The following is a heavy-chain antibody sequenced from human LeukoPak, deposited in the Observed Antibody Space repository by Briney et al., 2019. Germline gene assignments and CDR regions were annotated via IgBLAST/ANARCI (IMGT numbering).Heavy chain of an antibody. Sequence: GGSLRLSCAASGFTFSSYAMSWVRQAPGKGLEWVSAISSSGSTIYYADSVKGRFTISRDNAKNSLYLQMNSLRAEDTAVYYCARVDYANYYYGMDVWGQGTTVTVSS. CDR2: ISSSGSTI. J-gene: IGHJ6*02. D-gene: IGHD4/OR15-4a*01. V-gene: IGHV3-21*04. CDR1: GFTFSSYA. CDR3: ARVDYANYYYGMDV.